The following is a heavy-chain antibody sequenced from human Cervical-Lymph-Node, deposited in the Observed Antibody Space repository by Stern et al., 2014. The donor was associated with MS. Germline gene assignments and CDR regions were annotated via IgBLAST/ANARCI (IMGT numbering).Heavy chain of an antibody. J-gene: IGHJ3*01. CDR2: ISSSSTYI. CDR1: GLTFSTHS. CDR3: ASGGWGV. D-gene: IGHD3-16*01. Sequence: EVPLVESGGGLVKPGGSLRLSCTASGLTFSTHSMNWVRQAPGTGLEWVSSISSSSTYIFYADSVKGRSTISRDDAKNSLYLQMNSLRVEDTAVYYCASGGWGVWGQGTMVTVSA. V-gene: IGHV3-21*02.